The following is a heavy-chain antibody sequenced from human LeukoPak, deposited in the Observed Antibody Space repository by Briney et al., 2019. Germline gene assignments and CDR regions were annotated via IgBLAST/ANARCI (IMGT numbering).Heavy chain of an antibody. Sequence: GESLRLSCVLSGLTFSDAWMSWVRQAPGKGLEWVGRIRNDRITDYAAPVQGRFSISRDNSKNTFYLQMNSLRTEDTGMYFCTWMATIFTVDYWGQGTMVTVSS. CDR3: TWMATIFTVDY. CDR2: IRNDRIT. CDR1: GLTFSDAW. D-gene: IGHD5-12*01. V-gene: IGHV3-15*01. J-gene: IGHJ4*02.